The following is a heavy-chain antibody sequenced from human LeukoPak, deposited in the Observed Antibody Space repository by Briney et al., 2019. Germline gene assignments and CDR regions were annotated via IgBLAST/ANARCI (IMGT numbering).Heavy chain of an antibody. CDR1: GFTFSSYD. J-gene: IGHJ4*02. CDR2: ITYSSGYT. CDR3: AKDPSDLGGSGSNNYFDC. Sequence: PGGSLRLSCAASGFTFSSYDMSWVRQAPGKGLEWVSGITYSSGYTYYADSVKGRFTISRDNSRNTLYLQMNSLRAEDTAVYYCAKDPSDLGGSGSNNYFDCWGQGTLVTVSS. D-gene: IGHD3-10*01. V-gene: IGHV3-23*01.